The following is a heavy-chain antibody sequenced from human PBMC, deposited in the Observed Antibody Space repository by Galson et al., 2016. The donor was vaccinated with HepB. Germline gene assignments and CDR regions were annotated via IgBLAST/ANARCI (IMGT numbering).Heavy chain of an antibody. Sequence: SLRLSCAASGFVVSTKYMSWVRQAPGKGLEWVSVIYSDGSAYYADSVKGRFTISRDNARNSLFLQMNSLSAEDTAVYYCARDSGYCSNFNCQATIDCWGQGTLVTVSS. CDR1: GFVVSTKY. J-gene: IGHJ4*02. CDR3: ARDSGYCSNFNCQATIDC. V-gene: IGHV3-66*01. D-gene: IGHD2-2*01. CDR2: IYSDGSA.